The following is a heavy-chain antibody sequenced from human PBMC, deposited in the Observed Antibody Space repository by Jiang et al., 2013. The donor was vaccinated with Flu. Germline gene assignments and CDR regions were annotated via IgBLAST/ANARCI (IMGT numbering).Heavy chain of an antibody. J-gene: IGHJ4*02. V-gene: IGHV3-53*01. CDR3: GEPSGYTFPLADY. Sequence: GGGFVQPGGPVTISCTASGFTVNSKYMNWIRQAPGKGLEWVSTFYYGGGTSYADSVKGRFTVFRDNSRNTLYLEMSSLRAEDTAVYYCGEPSGYTFPLADYWGQGSLVTVSS. CDR2: FYYGGGT. D-gene: IGHD5-12*01. CDR1: GFTVNSKY.